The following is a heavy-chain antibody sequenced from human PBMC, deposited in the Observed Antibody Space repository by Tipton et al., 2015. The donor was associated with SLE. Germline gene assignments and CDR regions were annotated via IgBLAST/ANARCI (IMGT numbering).Heavy chain of an antibody. D-gene: IGHD6-6*01. CDR3: AGGRRIAARHGYYYGMDV. CDR1: GFTFSSYS. Sequence: SLRLSCAASGFTFSSYSMNWVRQAPGKGLEWVSYISSSGSTIYYADSVKGRFTISRDNAKNSLYLQMNSLRAEDTAVYYCAGGRRIAARHGYYYGMDVWGQGTTVTVSS. CDR2: ISSSGSTI. J-gene: IGHJ6*02. V-gene: IGHV3-48*04.